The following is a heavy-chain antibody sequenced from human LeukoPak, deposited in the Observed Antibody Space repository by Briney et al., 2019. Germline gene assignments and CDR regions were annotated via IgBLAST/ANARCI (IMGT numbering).Heavy chain of an antibody. CDR1: GFTFSDYS. J-gene: IGHJ2*01. D-gene: IGHD4-17*01. Sequence: GGSLRLSCAASGFTFSDYSINWVRQAPGKGLEWVSYISSSSSYTNYADSVKGRFTISRDNAKNSLYLQMNSLRAEDTAVYYCASTVTRPLRNWYFDLWGRGTLVTVSS. CDR3: ASTVTRPLRNWYFDL. V-gene: IGHV3-11*03. CDR2: ISSSSSYT.